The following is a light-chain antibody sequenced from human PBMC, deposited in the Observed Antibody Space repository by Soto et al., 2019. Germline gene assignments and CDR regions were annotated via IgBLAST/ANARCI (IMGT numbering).Light chain of an antibody. CDR2: HAS. CDR3: QQYNSYS. CDR1: QSISNC. J-gene: IGKJ1*01. Sequence: DIQMTRSPSTLPASVGDRVTITCRASQSISNCLAWYQQKPGTAPKLLIYHASTLESGVPSRFSGSGSGTEFTLTISSLQPDDFATYYCQQYNSYSFGQGTKVDIK. V-gene: IGKV1-5*01.